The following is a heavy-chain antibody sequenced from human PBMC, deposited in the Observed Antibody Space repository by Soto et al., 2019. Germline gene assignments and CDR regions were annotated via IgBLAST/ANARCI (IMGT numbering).Heavy chain of an antibody. Sequence: WASVKVSCKASGYTFTSYAISWVRQAPGQGLEWLGWISAYNGNTNYAQSLQGRVTVTTDTSTSTAYMELRSLRSDDTAVYYCARGSYGLHWFDPWGQGTLVTVSS. J-gene: IGHJ5*02. CDR3: ARGSYGLHWFDP. V-gene: IGHV1-18*01. D-gene: IGHD5-18*01. CDR1: GYTFTSYA. CDR2: ISAYNGNT.